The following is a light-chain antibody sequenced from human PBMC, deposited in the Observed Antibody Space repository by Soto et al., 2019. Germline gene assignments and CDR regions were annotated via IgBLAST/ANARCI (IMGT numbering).Light chain of an antibody. CDR1: QSISSR. V-gene: IGKV1-5*01. J-gene: IGKJ1*01. Sequence: DIQMTQSPSTLSASVGDRVTITCRASQSISSRLAWYQQKPGKAPKLLIYDASSLESGVPSRFSGSGSGTEFTLTTSSPQPDDFATYYCQQDNSYSGTCGQGTKVEIK. CDR3: QQDNSYSGT. CDR2: DAS.